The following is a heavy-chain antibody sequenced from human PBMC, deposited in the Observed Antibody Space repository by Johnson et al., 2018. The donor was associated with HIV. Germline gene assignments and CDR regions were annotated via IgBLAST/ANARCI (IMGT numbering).Heavy chain of an antibody. D-gene: IGHD3-10*01. CDR1: GFTFSSYG. Sequence: QVQLVESGGGVVQPGRSLRLSCAASGFTFSSYGMHWVRQAPAKGLEWVAFISYDGSTKYYADSVRGRFTISRDNSKNTLYLQMNSLRAEDTAVYYCARVLWFGELFSRAFDIWGQGTMVTVSS. CDR3: ARVLWFGELFSRAFDI. V-gene: IGHV3-30-3*01. CDR2: ISYDGSTK. J-gene: IGHJ3*02.